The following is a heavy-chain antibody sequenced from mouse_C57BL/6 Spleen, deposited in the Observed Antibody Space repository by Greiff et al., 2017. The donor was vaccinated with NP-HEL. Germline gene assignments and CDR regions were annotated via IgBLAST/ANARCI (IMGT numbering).Heavy chain of an antibody. V-gene: IGHV5-4*01. J-gene: IGHJ1*03. CDR3: ARDREYSFDV. CDR2: ISDGGSYT. D-gene: IGHD5-1*01. Sequence: EVMLVESGGGLVKPGGSLTLSCAASGFTFSSYAMSWVRQTPEKRLEWVATISDGGSYTYYLAHVKGRFTISRDNAKNNLYLQMSHLKSEDTAMYYCARDREYSFDVWGTGTTVTVSS. CDR1: GFTFSSYA.